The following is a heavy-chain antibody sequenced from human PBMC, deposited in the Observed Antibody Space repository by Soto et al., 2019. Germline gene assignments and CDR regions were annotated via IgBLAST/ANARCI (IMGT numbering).Heavy chain of an antibody. CDR1: GVNCGSFG. CDR2: ISSGDAYM. J-gene: IGHJ4*02. D-gene: IGHD2-2*01. Sequence: GGSLRLRWAAAGVNCGSFGMSCIRQAQGKGLEWVSSISSGDAYMFYADSMKGRFTISRDNAKNSLYLQMNSLRADDTAVYYCARVGGSCSTTSCYAYFDSRGLGTLVTVSS. V-gene: IGHV3-21*01. CDR3: ARVGGSCSTTSCYAYFDS.